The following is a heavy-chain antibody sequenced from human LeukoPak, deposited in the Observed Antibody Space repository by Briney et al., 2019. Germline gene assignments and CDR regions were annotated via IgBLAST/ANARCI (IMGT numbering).Heavy chain of an antibody. CDR2: ISYDGSNK. CDR3: AKWGLGYCSSTSCSELDY. Sequence: GGSLRLPCAASGFTFSSYGMHWVRQAPGKGLEWVAVISYDGSNKYYADSVKGRFTISRDNSKNTPYLQMNSLRAEDTAVYYCAKWGLGYCSSTSCSELDYWGQGTLVTVSS. CDR1: GFTFSSYG. J-gene: IGHJ4*02. V-gene: IGHV3-30*18. D-gene: IGHD2-2*01.